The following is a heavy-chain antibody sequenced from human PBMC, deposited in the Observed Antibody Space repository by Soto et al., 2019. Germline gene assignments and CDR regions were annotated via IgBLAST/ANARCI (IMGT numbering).Heavy chain of an antibody. V-gene: IGHV1-18*01. CDR1: GYTFTSYG. Sequence: ASVKVSCKASGYTFTSYGISWVRQAPGQGLEWMGWISAYNGNTNYAQKLQGRVTMTTDTSTSTAYMELRSLRSDDTAVYYCARDSPHCGGDCYPQNWFDPWGQGTLVSVSS. D-gene: IGHD2-21*02. CDR2: ISAYNGNT. J-gene: IGHJ5*02. CDR3: ARDSPHCGGDCYPQNWFDP.